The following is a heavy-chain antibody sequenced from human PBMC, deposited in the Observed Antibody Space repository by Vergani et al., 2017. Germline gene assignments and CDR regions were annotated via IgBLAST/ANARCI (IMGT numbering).Heavy chain of an antibody. D-gene: IGHD4-11*01. CDR3: ARVSRESKAFYYYGMDV. J-gene: IGHJ6*02. V-gene: IGHV5-51*01. CDR2: LYPGDSDS. CDR1: GSRFTSYW. Sequence: EVQLVQSGAEVKKPGESLKISCMGSGSRFTSYWIGWVRQMPGKGLEWLGVLYPGDSDSRYSPSFQGQVTIPADKSISTAYLQWSSLKASDNAIYYCARVSRESKAFYYYGMDVWGQGTTVTVSS.